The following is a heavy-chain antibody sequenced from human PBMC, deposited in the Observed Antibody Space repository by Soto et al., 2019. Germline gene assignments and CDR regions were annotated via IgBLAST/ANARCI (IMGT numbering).Heavy chain of an antibody. J-gene: IGHJ4*02. V-gene: IGHV1-46*01. CDR1: TSYY. Sequence: TSYYMHWVRQAPGQGLEWMGIINPSGGSTSYAQKFQGRVTMTRDTSTSTVYMELSSLRSEDTAVYYCARDVPGSEYQLLYWGQGTLVTVS. D-gene: IGHD2-2*01. CDR2: INPSGGST. CDR3: ARDVPGSEYQLLY.